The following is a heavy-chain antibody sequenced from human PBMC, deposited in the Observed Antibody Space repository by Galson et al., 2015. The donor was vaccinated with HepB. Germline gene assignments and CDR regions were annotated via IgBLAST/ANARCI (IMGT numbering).Heavy chain of an antibody. CDR3: AKVPIRQPRGDYYYMDV. Sequence: SVKVSCKASGYTFTDYHIHWVRQAPGQGLEWMGWINPGSGGTNYAQKFQGRVTMTRDTSISTAYVDLNRLTSDDTVVYYCAKVPIRQPRGDYYYMDVWGKGTTVTVSS. D-gene: IGHD3-10*01. V-gene: IGHV1-2*02. CDR1: GYTFTDYH. CDR2: INPGSGGT. J-gene: IGHJ6*03.